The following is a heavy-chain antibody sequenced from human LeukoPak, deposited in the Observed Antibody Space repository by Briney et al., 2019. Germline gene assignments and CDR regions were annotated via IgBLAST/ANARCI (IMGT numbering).Heavy chain of an antibody. CDR2: IYQSGST. CDR1: GYSISSGYY. J-gene: IGHJ6*03. V-gene: IGHV4-38-2*01. Sequence: SETLSLTCAVSGYSISSGYYWGWIRQAPGGGLEWIGNIYQSGSTYYNPSLKSRVTISVDTSKNQFSLKLSSVTAADTAVYYCARGMYSSSRLVYYYMDVWGKGTTVTVSS. CDR3: ARGMYSSSRLVYYYMDV. D-gene: IGHD6-6*01.